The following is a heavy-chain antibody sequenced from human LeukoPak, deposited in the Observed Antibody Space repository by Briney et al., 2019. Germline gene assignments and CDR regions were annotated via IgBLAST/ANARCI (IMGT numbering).Heavy chain of an antibody. CDR2: IYSSGST. CDR3: ARHVGIHLWSLYFDY. D-gene: IGHD5-18*01. CDR1: GGSISSYY. J-gene: IGHJ4*02. Sequence: SETLSLTCIVSGGSISSYYWSWIRQPPGKGLEWIGYIYSSGSTDYNPSLTSRVTISLDTSNHQFSLKLTSVTAADTAVYYCARHVGIHLWSLYFDYWGQGSLVTVSS. V-gene: IGHV4-59*08.